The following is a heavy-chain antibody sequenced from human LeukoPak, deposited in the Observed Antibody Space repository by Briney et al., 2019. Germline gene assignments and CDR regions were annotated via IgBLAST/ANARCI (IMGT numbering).Heavy chain of an antibody. D-gene: IGHD2-2*01. CDR2: MNPNSGNT. Sequence: GASVKVSCKASGYTFTSYDINWVRQATGQGLEWMGWMNPNSGNTGYAQKFQGRVTMTRNTSISTAYMEVDHLRIEDTAVYYCARARKYCSSTSCEFDPWGQGTLVTVSS. J-gene: IGHJ5*02. CDR1: GYTFTSYD. V-gene: IGHV1-8*01. CDR3: ARARKYCSSTSCEFDP.